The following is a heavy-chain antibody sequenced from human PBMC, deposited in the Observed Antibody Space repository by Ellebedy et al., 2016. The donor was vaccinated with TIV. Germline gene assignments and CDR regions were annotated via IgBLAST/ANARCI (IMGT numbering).Heavy chain of an antibody. CDR3: ARKYIYGFD. CDR2: IYSGGAT. V-gene: IGHV3-66*01. CDR1: GFTVSRNY. Sequence: PGGSLRLSCAASGFTVSRNYMSWVRRAPGQGLEWVSVIYSGGATSYADSVKGRFTISRDNSKNTLYLQMNSLRVEDTAVYYCARKYIYGFDWGQGTLVTVSS. D-gene: IGHD5-18*01. J-gene: IGHJ4*02.